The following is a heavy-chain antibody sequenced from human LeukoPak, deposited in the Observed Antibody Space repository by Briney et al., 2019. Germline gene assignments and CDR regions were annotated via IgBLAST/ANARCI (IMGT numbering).Heavy chain of an antibody. CDR1: GYSFTSYW. D-gene: IGHD5-12*01. J-gene: IGHJ4*02. CDR2: IDPGDSDT. Sequence: GESLKISCKGSGYSFTSYWIGCVRQMPGKGLEWMGIIDPGDSDTRYSPSFQGQVTISADKSISTAYLQWSSLKASDTAMYYCARRPVASQYYFDYWGQGTLVTVSS. CDR3: ARRPVASQYYFDY. V-gene: IGHV5-51*01.